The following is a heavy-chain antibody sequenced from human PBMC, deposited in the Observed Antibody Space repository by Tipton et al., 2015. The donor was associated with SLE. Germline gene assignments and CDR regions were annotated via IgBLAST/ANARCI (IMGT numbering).Heavy chain of an antibody. V-gene: IGHV3-9*01. CDR2: ISWNSGSI. CDR1: GFTFDDYA. CDR3: AKGLVVAATLDAFDI. D-gene: IGHD2-15*01. J-gene: IGHJ3*02. Sequence: RSLRLSCAASGFTFDDYAMHWVRQAPGKGLEWVSGISWNSGSIGYADSVKGRFTISRDNAKNSPYLQMNSLRAEDTALYYCAKGLVVAATLDAFDIWGQGTMVTVSS.